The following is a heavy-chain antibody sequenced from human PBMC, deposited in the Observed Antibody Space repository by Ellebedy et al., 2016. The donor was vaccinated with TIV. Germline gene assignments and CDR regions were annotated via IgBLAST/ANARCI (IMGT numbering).Heavy chain of an antibody. J-gene: IGHJ3*01. Sequence: GGSLRLSCAASGFSFRSYWMSWIRQAPGKGLEWVASIRQDGNKNYVDSVKGRFTISRDNAKDSLYLQMNSLRADDTAVYFCASDGSYGDYRSPTHALTFWGQGTMVTVSP. D-gene: IGHD4-17*01. V-gene: IGHV3-7*01. CDR1: GFSFRSYW. CDR2: IRQDGNK. CDR3: ASDGSYGDYRSPTHALTF.